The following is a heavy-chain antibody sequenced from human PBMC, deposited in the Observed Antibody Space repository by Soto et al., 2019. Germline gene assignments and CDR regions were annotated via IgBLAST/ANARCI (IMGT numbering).Heavy chain of an antibody. J-gene: IGHJ6*02. CDR1: GFTFSSYG. Sequence: QVQLVESGGGVVQPGRSLRLSCAASGFTFSSYGMHWVRQAPGKRLEWVAVIWYDGSNKYYADSVKGRFTISRDNSKNTLYLQMNSLRAEDTAVYYCARGGITGTTRYYYYGMDVWGQGTTVTVSS. D-gene: IGHD1-7*01. CDR2: IWYDGSNK. CDR3: ARGGITGTTRYYYYGMDV. V-gene: IGHV3-33*01.